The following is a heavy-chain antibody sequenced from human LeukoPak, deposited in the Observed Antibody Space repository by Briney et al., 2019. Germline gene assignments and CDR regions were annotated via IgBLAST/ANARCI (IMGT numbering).Heavy chain of an antibody. V-gene: IGHV3-48*01. Sequence: GGSLRLSCAASGFTFSSYSMNWVRQAPGKGLEWVSYISGSSGTIYYADSVEGRFTISRDNVKNSLYLQMNSLRAEDTAVYYCARDSHAAPNAMDVWGKGTTVTVSS. CDR2: ISGSSGTI. J-gene: IGHJ6*03. D-gene: IGHD6-25*01. CDR1: GFTFSSYS. CDR3: ARDSHAAPNAMDV.